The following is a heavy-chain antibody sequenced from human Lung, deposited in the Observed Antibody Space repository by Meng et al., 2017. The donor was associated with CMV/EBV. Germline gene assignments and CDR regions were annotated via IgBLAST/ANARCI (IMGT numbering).Heavy chain of an antibody. CDR3: ANGEGSRWDDAFDI. J-gene: IGHJ3*02. CDR1: GLTFSDNG. V-gene: IGHV3-30*02. CDR2: IPHDGSNK. Sequence: GGSLRLXCSASGLTFSDNGTHWVRQAPGKGLEWVTFIPHDGSNKFYADSVRGRFTISRDNSKNTVYLQMDNLRVEDTAVYYCANGEGSRWDDAFDIWGPGTMVTVSS. D-gene: IGHD6-13*01.